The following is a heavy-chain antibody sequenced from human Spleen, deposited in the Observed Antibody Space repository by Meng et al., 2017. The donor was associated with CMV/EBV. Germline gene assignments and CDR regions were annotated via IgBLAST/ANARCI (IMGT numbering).Heavy chain of an antibody. Sequence: KASGGTFSSYAISWVRQAPGQGLEWMGGIIPIFGTANYAQKFQGRVTITTDESTSTAYMELSSLRSEDTAVYYCARGVRGSSGDDYWGQGTLVTVSS. CDR3: ARGVRGSSGDDY. D-gene: IGHD6-6*01. V-gene: IGHV1-69*05. J-gene: IGHJ4*02. CDR1: GGTFSSYA. CDR2: IIPIFGTA.